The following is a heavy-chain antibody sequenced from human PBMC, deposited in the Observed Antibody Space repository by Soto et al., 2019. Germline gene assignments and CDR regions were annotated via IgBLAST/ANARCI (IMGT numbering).Heavy chain of an antibody. D-gene: IGHD3-10*01. CDR2: IHHNGGT. CDR3: ARAGLRGVTFDY. Sequence: QLQLQESGSGLVKPSQTLSLTCAASGGSVSSGGYSWNWIRQPPGKGREWIAYIHHNGGTAYNPSLKSRVTISVDKSRNQFSLKLTSVTAADTAVYYCARAGLRGVTFDYWGQGTLVTVAS. J-gene: IGHJ4*02. V-gene: IGHV4-30-2*01. CDR1: GGSVSSGGYS.